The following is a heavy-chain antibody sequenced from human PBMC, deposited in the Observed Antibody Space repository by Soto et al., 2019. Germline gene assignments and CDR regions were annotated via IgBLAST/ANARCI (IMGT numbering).Heavy chain of an antibody. D-gene: IGHD6-19*01. Sequence: QVQLVESGGGVVQPGRSLRLSCAASGFTFSSYGMHWVRQAPGKGLEWVAVISYDGSNKYYADSVKGRFTISRDNSKNTLYLQMNSLRAEDTAVYYCAKGGWLFYYYYGMDVWGQGTTVTVSS. J-gene: IGHJ6*02. CDR1: GFTFSSYG. CDR2: ISYDGSNK. V-gene: IGHV3-30*18. CDR3: AKGGWLFYYYYGMDV.